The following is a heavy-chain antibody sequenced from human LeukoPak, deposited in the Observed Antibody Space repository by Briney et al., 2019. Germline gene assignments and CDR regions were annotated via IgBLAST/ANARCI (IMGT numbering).Heavy chain of an antibody. V-gene: IGHV4-34*01. CDR3: ARGKGIAAAGTYYYYMDV. CDR2: INHSGST. CDR1: GGSFSGYY. D-gene: IGHD6-13*01. Sequence: SETLSLTCAVYGGSFSGYYWSWIRQPPGKGLEWIGEINHSGSTNYNPSLKSRVTISVDTSKNQFSLKLSSVTAADTAVYYCARGKGIAAAGTYYYYMDVWGQGTTVTVSS. J-gene: IGHJ6*03.